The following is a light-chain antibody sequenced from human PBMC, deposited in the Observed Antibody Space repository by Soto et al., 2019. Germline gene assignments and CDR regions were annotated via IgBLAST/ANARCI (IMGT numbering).Light chain of an antibody. Sequence: IMLKQSPGTLSLYKGERATLSCRASQSVASKYLAWFQQKPGQAPRLLIYGASSRATGIPDRFSGSGSGTDFTLTSSRLEAEVFAVYCWQQVTSSQFGQVTNVDNK. CDR3: QQVTSSQ. CDR1: QSVASKY. V-gene: IGKV3-20*01. J-gene: IGKJ1*01. CDR2: GAS.